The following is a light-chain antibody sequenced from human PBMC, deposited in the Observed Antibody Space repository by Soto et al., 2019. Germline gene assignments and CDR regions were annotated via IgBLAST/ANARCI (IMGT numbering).Light chain of an antibody. CDR2: DAS. CDR1: QSISSW. CDR3: QQYNSYPWT. V-gene: IGKV1-5*01. Sequence: IQVTQSPSTLSASVGDRVTITCRASQSISSWLAWYQQKPGKAPKLPIYDASSLESGVPSRFSGSGSGTEFTLTISSLQPDDFATYYCQQYNSYPWTFGQGTKVDI. J-gene: IGKJ1*01.